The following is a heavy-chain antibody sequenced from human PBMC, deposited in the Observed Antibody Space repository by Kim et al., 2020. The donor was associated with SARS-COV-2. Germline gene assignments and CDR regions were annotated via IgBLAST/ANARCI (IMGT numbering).Heavy chain of an antibody. V-gene: IGHV4-59*11. D-gene: IGHD1-26*01. CDR2: LSYTGNT. Sequence: SETLSLTCTVSGGSITSHYWSWIRQPPGKGLEWIGYLSYTGNTDYNPSLKSRGTISVDTSKNQFSLKLSSVTAADTAVYYCARGLVGIDYWGQGTLVTVSS. CDR3: ARGLVGIDY. CDR1: GGSITSHY. J-gene: IGHJ4*02.